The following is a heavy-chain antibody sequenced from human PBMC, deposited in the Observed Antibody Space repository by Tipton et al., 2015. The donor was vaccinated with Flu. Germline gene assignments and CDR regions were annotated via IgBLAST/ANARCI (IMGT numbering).Heavy chain of an antibody. CDR2: IYYSGGT. J-gene: IGHJ4*02. CDR1: GDSMDGGSSY. CDR3: ARQVPRATFDH. V-gene: IGHV4-39*01. Sequence: TLSLTCSVSGDSMDGGSSYWGWVRQSPGGGLEWIGTIYYSGGTFYNPSLANRVTISVDTSKSQFSLKIDSMTAADTAVYYCARQVPRATFDHWGQGTQVTVSS.